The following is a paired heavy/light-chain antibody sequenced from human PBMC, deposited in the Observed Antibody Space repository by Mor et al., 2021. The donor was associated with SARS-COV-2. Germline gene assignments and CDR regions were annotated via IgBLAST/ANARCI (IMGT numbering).Heavy chain of an antibody. CDR3: ARDIRELYCGGDCYSFDY. J-gene: IGHJ4*02. Sequence: QVQLVQSGAEVKKPGSSVKVSCKASGGTFSSYTISWVRQAPGQGLEWMGRIIPILGIANYAQKFQGRVTITADKSTSTAYMELSSLRSEDTAVYYCARDIRELYCGGDCYSFDYWGQGTLVTVSS. V-gene: IGHV1-69*08. CDR1: GGTFSSYT. CDR2: IIPILGIA. D-gene: IGHD2-21*02.
Light chain of an antibody. J-gene: IGLJ2*01. CDR3: CSYAGSSVV. CDR1: SSDVGSYNL. V-gene: IGLV2-23*02. CDR2: EVS. Sequence: QSALTQPASVSGSPGQSITISCTGTSSDVGSYNLVSWYQQHPGKAPKLMIYEVSKRPSGVSNRFSGSKSGNTASLTISGLQAEDEADYYCCSYAGSSVVFGGGTKLTVL.